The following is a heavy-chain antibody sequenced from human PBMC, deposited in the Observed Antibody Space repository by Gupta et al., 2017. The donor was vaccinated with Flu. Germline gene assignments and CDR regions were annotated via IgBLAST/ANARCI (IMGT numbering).Heavy chain of an antibody. CDR3: ARARVVVVAATPQYYYYYGMDV. D-gene: IGHD2-15*01. Sequence: WMGGIIPIFGTANYEQKFKGRVTITADKSTSTAYMELSSLRSEDTAVYYCARARVVVVAATPQYYYYYGMDVWGQGTTVTVSS. V-gene: IGHV1-69*06. J-gene: IGHJ6*02. CDR2: IIPIFGTA.